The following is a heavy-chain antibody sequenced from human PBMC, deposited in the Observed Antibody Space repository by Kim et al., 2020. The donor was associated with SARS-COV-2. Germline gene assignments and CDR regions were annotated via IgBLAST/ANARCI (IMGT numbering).Heavy chain of an antibody. CDR3: ARQSYGSGISRFDY. J-gene: IGHJ4*02. CDR2: IYYSGST. V-gene: IGHV4-31*03. Sequence: SETLSLTCTVSGGSISSGGYYWSWIHQHPGKGLEWIGYIYYSGSTYYNPSLKSRVTISVDTSKNQFSLKLSSVTAADTAVYYCARQSYGSGISRFDYWGQGTLVTVSS. CDR1: GGSISSGGYY. D-gene: IGHD3-10*01.